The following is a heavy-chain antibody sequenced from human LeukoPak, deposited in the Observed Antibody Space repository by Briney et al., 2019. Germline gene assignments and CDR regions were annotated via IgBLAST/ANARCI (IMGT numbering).Heavy chain of an antibody. CDR2: IYTSGST. V-gene: IGHV4-61*02. D-gene: IGHD5-18*01. Sequence: SQTLSLTCTVSCGSINSGSYYWSWIRQPAGKGLEWIGRIYTSGSTNYNPSLKSRVTISVDTSKNQFSLKLSSVTAADTAVYYCARDGMRGYSYGLEIDYWGQGTLVTVSS. J-gene: IGHJ4*02. CDR1: CGSINSGSYY. CDR3: ARDGMRGYSYGLEIDY.